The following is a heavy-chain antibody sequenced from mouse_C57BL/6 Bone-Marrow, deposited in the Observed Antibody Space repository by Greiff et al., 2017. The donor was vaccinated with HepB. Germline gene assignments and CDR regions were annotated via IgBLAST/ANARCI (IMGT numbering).Heavy chain of an antibody. Sequence: QVQLKESDAELVKPGASVKISCKVSGYTFTDHTIHWMKQRPEQGLEWIGYIYPRDGSTKYNEKFKGKATLTADKSSSTAYMQLNSLTSEDSAVYFCARGPYYYGSSLYAMDYWGQGTSVTVSS. J-gene: IGHJ4*01. D-gene: IGHD1-1*01. V-gene: IGHV1-78*01. CDR1: GYTFTDHT. CDR3: ARGPYYYGSSLYAMDY. CDR2: IYPRDGST.